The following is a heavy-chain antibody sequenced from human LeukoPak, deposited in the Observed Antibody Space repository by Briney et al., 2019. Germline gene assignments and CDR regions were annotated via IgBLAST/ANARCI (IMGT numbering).Heavy chain of an antibody. J-gene: IGHJ5*02. V-gene: IGHV4-31*03. CDR3: AREPTNCSGGSCYGWFDP. CDR2: IYYSGST. CDR1: GGSVNSGSYY. D-gene: IGHD2-15*01. Sequence: PSETLSLTCTVSGGSVNSGSYYWNWIRQPPGKGLEWIGYIYYSGSTYYNPSLKSRVTISVDTSKNQFSLKLSSVTAADTAVYYCAREPTNCSGGSCYGWFDPWGQGTLITVSS.